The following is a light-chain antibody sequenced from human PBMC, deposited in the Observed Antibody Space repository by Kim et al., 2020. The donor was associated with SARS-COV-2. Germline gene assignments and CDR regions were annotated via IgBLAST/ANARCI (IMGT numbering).Light chain of an antibody. V-gene: IGKV1-33*01. CDR2: DAS. Sequence: SSPSAYVGDRVTITCQASQDISNYLNWYQQKPGKAHKLLIYDASNLETGVPSRFSGSGSGTDFTFTISSLQPEDIATYYCQQYVTFGGGTKVDIK. J-gene: IGKJ4*01. CDR3: QQYVT. CDR1: QDISNY.